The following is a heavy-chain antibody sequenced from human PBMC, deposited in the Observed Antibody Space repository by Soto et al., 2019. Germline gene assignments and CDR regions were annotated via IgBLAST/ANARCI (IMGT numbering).Heavy chain of an antibody. Sequence: PSETLSLTCAVSGGSISSGGYSWSWIRQPPGKGLEWIGYIYHSGSTYYNPSLKSRVTISVDTSKNQFSLKLSSVTAADTAVYYCARADGSGSYWSYYYYGMDVWGQGTTVTVSS. CDR2: IYHSGST. CDR3: ARADGSGSYWSYYYYGMDV. J-gene: IGHJ6*02. CDR1: GGSISSGGYS. D-gene: IGHD3-10*01. V-gene: IGHV4-30-2*05.